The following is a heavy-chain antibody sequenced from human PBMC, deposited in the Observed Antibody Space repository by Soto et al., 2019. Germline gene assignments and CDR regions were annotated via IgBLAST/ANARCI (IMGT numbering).Heavy chain of an antibody. CDR1: GGTFSSYA. D-gene: IGHD2-8*01. CDR2: IIPIFGTA. V-gene: IGHV1-69*06. CDR3: GGDWFEITGVYYFDP. J-gene: IGHJ4*02. Sequence: QVQLVQSGAEVKKPGSSVKVSCKASGGTFSSYAISWVRQAPGQGLEWMGGIIPIFGTANYAQKFQGRVTITANKPTSKAYMGLGSLSSGDRAVYYWGGDWFEITGVYYFDPGGKGTLVPVPS.